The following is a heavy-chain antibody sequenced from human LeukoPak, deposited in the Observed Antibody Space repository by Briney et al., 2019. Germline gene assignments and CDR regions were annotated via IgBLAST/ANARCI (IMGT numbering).Heavy chain of an antibody. CDR3: ARGAGGIAARPSHTRYFDY. D-gene: IGHD6-6*01. J-gene: IGHJ4*02. CDR2: INHSGST. V-gene: IGHV4-34*01. CDR1: GGSFSGYY. Sequence: SETLSLTCAVYGGSFSGYYWSWIRQPPGKGLEWIGEINHSGSTNYNPSLKSRVTISVDTSKNQFSLKLSSVTAADTAVYYCARGAGGIAARPSHTRYFDYWGQGTLVTVSS.